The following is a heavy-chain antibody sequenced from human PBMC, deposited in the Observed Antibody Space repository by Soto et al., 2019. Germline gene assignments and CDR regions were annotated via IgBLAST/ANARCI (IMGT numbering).Heavy chain of an antibody. CDR3: ARESTRTTAPDY. V-gene: IGHV1-3*01. J-gene: IGHJ4*02. CDR2: FNAGSGNT. CDR1: GYTFTSYS. D-gene: IGHD4-17*01. Sequence: QVQLVQSGAEVKKPGASVKVSCKASGYTFTSYSMHWVRQAPGQRLEWMGCFNAGSGNTKYSQKFQDRVTITRDTSATTAYMELSSLRYEDTAVYYCARESTRTTAPDYWGQGTLVTVSS.